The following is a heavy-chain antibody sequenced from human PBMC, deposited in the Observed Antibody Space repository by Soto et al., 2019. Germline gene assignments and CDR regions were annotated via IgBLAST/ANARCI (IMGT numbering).Heavy chain of an antibody. Sequence: GESLKISCKGSGYSFTTYWIGWVRQMPGKGLEWMGIIYPGDSDTRYSPSFQGQVTISADKSISTAYLQWSSLKASGTAMYYCARLLDLSYPYYFDYWGQGTLVTVSS. CDR3: ARLLDLSYPYYFDY. J-gene: IGHJ4*02. V-gene: IGHV5-51*01. CDR2: IYPGDSDT. CDR1: GYSFTTYW. D-gene: IGHD1-26*01.